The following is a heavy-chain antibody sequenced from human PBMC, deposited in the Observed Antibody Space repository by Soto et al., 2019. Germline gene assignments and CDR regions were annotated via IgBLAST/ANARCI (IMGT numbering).Heavy chain of an antibody. CDR2: ISSRGSSI. CDR1: GFTCGDYY. V-gene: IGHV3-11*01. D-gene: IGHD6-13*01. J-gene: IGHJ6*02. Sequence: GGSLRLSCAASGFTCGDYYMSWIRQAPGKGLEWVSYISSRGSSIYYADSVKGRFTISRDNAKKSLYLQMNSLRAEYTAVYYCASLAGSSSWSPRSRNLYYYYYGTHVPDPAPTVTRSS. CDR3: ASLAGSSSWSPRSRNLYYYYYGTHV.